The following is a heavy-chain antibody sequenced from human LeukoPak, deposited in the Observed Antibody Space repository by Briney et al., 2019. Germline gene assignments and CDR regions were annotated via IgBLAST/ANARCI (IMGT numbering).Heavy chain of an antibody. V-gene: IGHV3-7*01. CDR2: IKEDGSEK. CDR3: ARDTYRFFDL. J-gene: IGHJ2*01. CDR1: GFTFSSYW. Sequence: EGSLRLSCAASGFTFSSYWMGWVRQAPGKGLEWVADIKEDGSEKYSVDSMKGRFTISRDNAKNSLYLQMDSLRAEDTAVYYCARDTYRFFDLWGRGTLVTVSS.